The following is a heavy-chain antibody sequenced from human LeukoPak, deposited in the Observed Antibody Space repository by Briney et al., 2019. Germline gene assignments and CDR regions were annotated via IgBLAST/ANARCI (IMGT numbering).Heavy chain of an antibody. J-gene: IGHJ3*02. D-gene: IGHD3-16*01. V-gene: IGHV4-39*01. Sequence: SETLSLTCTVSGGSISSSSYYWGWIRQPPGKGLEWIGSIYYSGSTYYNPSLKSRVTISVDTSKNQFSLKLSSVTPEDTAVYYCASSSLRGSDAFDIWGQGTMVTVSS. CDR3: ASSSLRGSDAFDI. CDR1: GGSISSSSYY. CDR2: IYYSGST.